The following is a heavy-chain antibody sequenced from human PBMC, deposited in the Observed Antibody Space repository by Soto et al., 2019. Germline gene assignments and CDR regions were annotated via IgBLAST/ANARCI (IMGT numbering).Heavy chain of an antibody. V-gene: IGHV3-21*01. Sequence: GGSLRLACAASGFTFSSYTMNWVRQAPGKGLEWVSSISSSSNYIYYADSVKGRFTISRDSAKNSLYLQMNSLRAEDTAVYYCARAFGRTYYSTHWGQGTLVTVSS. J-gene: IGHJ4*02. D-gene: IGHD1-26*01. CDR1: GFTFSSYT. CDR2: ISSSSNYI. CDR3: ARAFGRTYYSTH.